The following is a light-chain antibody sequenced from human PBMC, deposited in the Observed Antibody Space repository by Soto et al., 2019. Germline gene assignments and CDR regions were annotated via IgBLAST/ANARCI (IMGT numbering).Light chain of an antibody. CDR3: QQYDNLPSIT. CDR2: DAS. J-gene: IGKJ5*01. CDR1: PDISNY. V-gene: IGKV1-33*01. Sequence: DIQMTQSPSSLSASVGDRVTITCQASPDISNYLNWYQQKPGKAPKLLIYDASNLQTGVPSRFSGSGSGTDFTFTINNLQPEDVATYYCQQYDNLPSITFGQGTRLDFK.